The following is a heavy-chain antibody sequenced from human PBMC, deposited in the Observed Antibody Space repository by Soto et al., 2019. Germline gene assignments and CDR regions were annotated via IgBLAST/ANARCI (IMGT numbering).Heavy chain of an antibody. V-gene: IGHV4-59*08. CDR1: GGSITNYY. CDR2: IQYNGYS. J-gene: IGHJ6*02. D-gene: IGHD3-10*01. Sequence: QVQLQESGPGLVKPSETLSLTCTVSGGSITNYYCSWFRQPPGKGLEWIGYIQYNGYSAYNLSLNRRATMSMDTSKTRSSLMLESVTATDTAVYYCARHGFGSLHGLVDVWGQGTTVIVSS. CDR3: ARHGFGSLHGLVDV.